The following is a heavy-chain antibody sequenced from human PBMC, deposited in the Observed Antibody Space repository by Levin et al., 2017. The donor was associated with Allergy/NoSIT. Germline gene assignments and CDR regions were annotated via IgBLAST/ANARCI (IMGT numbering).Heavy chain of an antibody. CDR1: GFTFSHYS. CDR2: ISSSSSTI. J-gene: IGHJ4*02. Sequence: GESLKISCATSGFTFSHYSMNWVRQAPGKGLEWLSYISSSSSTIYYADSVKGRFTISRDNAKNSLFLQMNSLTAEDTAVYYCARDLPLSCSSTSCPKYYFDYWGQGTLVTVSS. CDR3: ARDLPLSCSSTSCPKYYFDY. D-gene: IGHD2-2*01. V-gene: IGHV3-48*01.